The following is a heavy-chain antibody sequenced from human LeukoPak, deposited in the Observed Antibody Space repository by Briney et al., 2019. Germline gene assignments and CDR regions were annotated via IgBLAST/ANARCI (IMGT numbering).Heavy chain of an antibody. CDR2: INHRGST. V-gene: IGHV4-34*01. CDR3: ARGNSDYDFWSGYSGGYFDY. Sequence: SETLSLTCAVYGGSFSGYYWSWIRQPPGKGLEWIGEINHRGSTNYNPSLKSRVTISVDTSKNQFSLKLSSVTAADTAVYYCARGNSDYDFWSGYSGGYFDYWGQGTLVTVSS. CDR1: GGSFSGYY. D-gene: IGHD3-3*01. J-gene: IGHJ4*02.